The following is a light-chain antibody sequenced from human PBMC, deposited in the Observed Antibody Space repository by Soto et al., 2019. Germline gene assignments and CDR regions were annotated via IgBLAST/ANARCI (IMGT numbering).Light chain of an antibody. CDR1: RSLLPTVGNPY. CDR3: MQSLQLRT. Sequence: DIVLTQTPLSSPVTLGQPPSFSCRLVRSLLPTVGNPYLSWLHQRPGQPPRLLIYQISKRLSGVPDRFSGSGAGTSFTLKISRVEAQDVGIYFCMQSLQLRTFGQGTKVEIK. V-gene: IGKV2-24*01. CDR2: QIS. J-gene: IGKJ1*01.